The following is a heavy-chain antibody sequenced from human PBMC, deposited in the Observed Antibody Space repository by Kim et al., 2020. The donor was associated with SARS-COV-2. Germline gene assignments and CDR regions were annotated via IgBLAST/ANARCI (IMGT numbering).Heavy chain of an antibody. D-gene: IGHD6-13*01. V-gene: IGHV3-21*01. Sequence: GGSLRLSCAASGFTFSSYSMNWVRQAPGKGLEWVSSISSSSSYIYYADSVKGRFTISRDNAKNSLYLQMNSLRAEDTAVYYCARDGRQQLNLFDYWGQGTLVTVSS. CDR1: GFTFSSYS. J-gene: IGHJ4*02. CDR2: ISSSSSYI. CDR3: ARDGRQQLNLFDY.